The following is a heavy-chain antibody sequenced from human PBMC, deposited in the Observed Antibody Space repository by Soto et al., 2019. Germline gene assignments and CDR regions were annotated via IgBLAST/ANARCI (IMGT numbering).Heavy chain of an antibody. CDR2: IKSKTDGGTT. Sequence: EVQLVESGGGLVKPGGSLRLSCAASGFTFSNAWMSWVRQAPGKGLEWVGRIKSKTDGGTTDYAAPVKGRFTISRDDSKNTLYLQMNSLKTEDTAVYYCTTDPLDFDWLEIDPWGQGTLVTVSS. CDR1: GFTFSNAW. CDR3: TTDPLDFDWLEIDP. D-gene: IGHD3-9*01. J-gene: IGHJ5*02. V-gene: IGHV3-15*01.